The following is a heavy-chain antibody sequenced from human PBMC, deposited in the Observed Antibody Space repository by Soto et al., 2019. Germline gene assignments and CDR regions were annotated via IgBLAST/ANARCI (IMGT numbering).Heavy chain of an antibody. CDR2: ISGSSGST. V-gene: IGHV3-23*01. Sequence: GGSLRLSCAASGFSFSTYVMSWVRQAPEKGLEWVSAISGSSGSTYYADSAKGRFTVSRDNSRNTLYLQMNSLRDEDSAIYYCAKGSASQRPYYFDKWGQGAQVTVSS. CDR1: GFSFSTYV. D-gene: IGHD6-6*01. J-gene: IGHJ4*02. CDR3: AKGSASQRPYYFDK.